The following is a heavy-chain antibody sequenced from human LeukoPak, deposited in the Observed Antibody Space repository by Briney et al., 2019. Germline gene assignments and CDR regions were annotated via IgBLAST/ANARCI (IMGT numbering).Heavy chain of an antibody. CDR2: ISSNSSYI. Sequence: GGSLRLSCAASEFTFSSYSMNWVRQAPGKGLEWVSSISSNSSYIYYADSVKGRFTISRDNAKNSLYLQMNSLRAEDTAVYYCARDYGIDAFDIWGQGTMVTVSS. D-gene: IGHD3-10*01. CDR1: EFTFSSYS. CDR3: ARDYGIDAFDI. J-gene: IGHJ3*02. V-gene: IGHV3-21*01.